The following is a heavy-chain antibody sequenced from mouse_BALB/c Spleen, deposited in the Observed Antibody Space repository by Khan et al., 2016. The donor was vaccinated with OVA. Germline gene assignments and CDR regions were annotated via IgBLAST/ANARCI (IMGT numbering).Heavy chain of an antibody. Sequence: QVQLQQSGPGLVAPSQSLSITCTVSGFSLTSYGVSWVRQPPGKGLEWLGVIWGDGSTNYHSALISRLSISKDTSKGQVFLKLNSLQTDDTATYYCAIIYYGYDWFAYWGQGTLVTVSA. CDR2: IWGDGST. D-gene: IGHD2-2*01. CDR1: GFSLTSYG. V-gene: IGHV2-3*01. CDR3: AIIYYGYDWFAY. J-gene: IGHJ3*01.